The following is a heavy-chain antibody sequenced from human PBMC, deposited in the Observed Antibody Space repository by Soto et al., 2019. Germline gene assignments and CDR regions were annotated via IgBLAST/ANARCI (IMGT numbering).Heavy chain of an antibody. D-gene: IGHD3-22*01. CDR2: ISSSSSYI. CDR3: VRARATDSRPDY. V-gene: IGHV3-21*01. Sequence: GGSLRLSCAASGFTFSLYSMIWVRQAPGKGLEWVSSISSSSSYIYYADSMKGRFTLSRDNAQNSLYLQMNSLRVDDTAVYYCVRARATDSRPDYWGQGTQVTVSS. J-gene: IGHJ4*02. CDR1: GFTFSLYS.